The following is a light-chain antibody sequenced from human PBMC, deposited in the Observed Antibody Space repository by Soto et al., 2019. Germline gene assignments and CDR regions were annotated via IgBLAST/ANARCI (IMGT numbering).Light chain of an antibody. V-gene: IGKV3-20*01. Sequence: EIVLTQSPGTLSLSPGERATLSCRASESVSSDYLAWYQQKPGQAPRLLIYGASRRATGFPDRFSGSGSGTDFTLTISRLEPEDFAVYYCQQYGSSPRTFGRGTKVEIK. CDR2: GAS. CDR3: QQYGSSPRT. CDR1: ESVSSDY. J-gene: IGKJ1*01.